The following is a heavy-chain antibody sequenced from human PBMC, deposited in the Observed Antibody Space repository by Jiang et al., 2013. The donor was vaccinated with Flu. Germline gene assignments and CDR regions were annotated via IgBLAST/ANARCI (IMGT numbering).Heavy chain of an antibody. CDR3: VKETSCGHRH. CDR1: GFTFSDHY. V-gene: IGHV3-72*01. CDR2: SRRSPDTHIM. J-gene: IGHJ4*02. D-gene: IGHD2-21*01. Sequence: LSCAASGFTFSDHYMDWVRRGSRGGLEWVGRSRRSPDTHIMDYAASVKGRFTISRDDSKSSLYLQMNSLKTEDTAMYYCVKETSCGHRHWGQGTLVTVSS.